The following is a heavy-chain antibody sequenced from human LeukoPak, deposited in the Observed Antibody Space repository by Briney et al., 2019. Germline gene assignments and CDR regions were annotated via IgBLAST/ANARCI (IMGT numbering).Heavy chain of an antibody. D-gene: IGHD6-19*01. J-gene: IGHJ3*02. CDR3: ASNSSDFDAFDI. CDR1: GFTFSTYA. V-gene: IGHV3-23*01. Sequence: GGSLRLSCAASGFTFSTYAMNWIRQAPGKGLEWVSAISGSGGSTYYADSVKGRFTISRDNSKNTLYLQMNSLRAEDTAVYYWASNSSDFDAFDIWGQGTMVTVSS. CDR2: ISGSGGST.